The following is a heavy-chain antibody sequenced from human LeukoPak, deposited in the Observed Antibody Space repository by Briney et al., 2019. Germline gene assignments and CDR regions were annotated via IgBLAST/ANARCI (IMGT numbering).Heavy chain of an antibody. CDR1: GGSFSGYY. CDR2: INHSGST. D-gene: IGHD1-14*01. Sequence: KPSETLSLTCAVYGGSFSGYYWSWIRQPPGKGLEWIGEINHSGSTNYNPSLKSRVTISVDTSKNQFSLKLSSVTAADTAVYYCARHGTISSESYFDYWGQGALVTVSS. V-gene: IGHV4-34*01. CDR3: ARHGTISSESYFDY. J-gene: IGHJ4*02.